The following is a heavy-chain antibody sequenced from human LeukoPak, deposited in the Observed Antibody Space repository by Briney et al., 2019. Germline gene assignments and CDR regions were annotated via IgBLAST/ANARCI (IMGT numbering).Heavy chain of an antibody. CDR2: IYYSGNT. Sequence: SETLSLTCTVSGGSISSYYWSWIRQPPGKALEWIGDIYYSGNTHYNPSLKGRVTISVDTSKNQFSLRLSSVTAADTAVYYCARVMNPTFYCDYWGQGTLVTVSS. D-gene: IGHD1-1*01. J-gene: IGHJ4*02. CDR1: GGSISSYY. V-gene: IGHV4-59*08. CDR3: ARVMNPTFYCDY.